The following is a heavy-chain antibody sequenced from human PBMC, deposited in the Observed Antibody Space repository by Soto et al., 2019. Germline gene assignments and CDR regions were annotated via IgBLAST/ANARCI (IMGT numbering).Heavy chain of an antibody. J-gene: IGHJ5*02. D-gene: IGHD3-9*01. Sequence: GASVKVSCKASGGTFSIYAISWVRQAPGQWLEWMGGIIPIFGTANYAQKFQGRVTITADESTSTAYMELSSLRSEDTAVYYCARDATWPDYDILTGRRGYWFDPWGQGTLVTVSS. CDR3: ARDATWPDYDILTGRRGYWFDP. CDR1: GGTFSIYA. CDR2: IIPIFGTA. V-gene: IGHV1-69*13.